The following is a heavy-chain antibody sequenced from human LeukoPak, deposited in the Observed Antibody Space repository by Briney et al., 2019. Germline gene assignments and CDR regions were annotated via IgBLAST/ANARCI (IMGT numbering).Heavy chain of an antibody. CDR2: ISSSSYI. CDR1: GFTFSSYS. V-gene: IGHV3-21*01. D-gene: IGHD5-24*01. J-gene: IGHJ4*02. Sequence: GGSLRLSCAASGFTFSSYSMNWVRQAPGKGLEWVSSISSSSYIYYADSVKGRFTISRDNAKNSLYLQMNSLRAEDTAVYYCAREPQMGYFDYWGQGTLVTVSS. CDR3: AREPQMGYFDY.